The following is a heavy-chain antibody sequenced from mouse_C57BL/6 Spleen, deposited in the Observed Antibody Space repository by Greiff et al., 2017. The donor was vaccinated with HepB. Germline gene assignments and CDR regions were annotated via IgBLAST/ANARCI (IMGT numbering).Heavy chain of an antibody. CDR2: INPYNGGT. D-gene: IGHD1-1*01. CDR1: GYTFTDYY. CDR3: ASYGSSLYAMDY. J-gene: IGHJ4*01. V-gene: IGHV1-19*01. Sequence: EVQLQQSGPVLVKPGASVKMSCKASGYTFTDYYMNWVKQSHGKSLEWIGVINPYNGGTSYNQKFKGKATLTVDKSSSTAYMELNSLTSEDSAVYYCASYGSSLYAMDYWGQGTSVTVSS.